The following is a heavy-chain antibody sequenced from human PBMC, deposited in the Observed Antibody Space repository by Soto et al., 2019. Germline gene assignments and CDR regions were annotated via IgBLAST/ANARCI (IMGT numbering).Heavy chain of an antibody. CDR1: GYTFTGYY. J-gene: IGHJ4*02. CDR3: ARVLDCSGGSCPFDY. CDR2: INPNSGGT. Sequence: QVQLVQSGAEVKKPGASVKVSCKASGYTFTGYYMHWVRQAPGQGLEWMGWINPNSGGTNYAQKFQGWVTMTRDTSISTAYMELSRLRSDDTAVYYCARVLDCSGGSCPFDYWGRGTLVTVSS. V-gene: IGHV1-2*04. D-gene: IGHD2-15*01.